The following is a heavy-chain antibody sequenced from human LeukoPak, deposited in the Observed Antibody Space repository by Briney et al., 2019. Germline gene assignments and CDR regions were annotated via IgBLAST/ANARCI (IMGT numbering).Heavy chain of an antibody. V-gene: IGHV4-30-2*03. Sequence: TSETLSLTCAVSGGSISSGGYSWSWIRQPPGKGLEWIGYIYHSGSTYYNPSLKSRVTISVDTSKNQFSLKLSSVTAADTAVYYCARQQSAGAFDYWGQGTLVTVSS. CDR1: GGSISSGGYS. CDR2: IYHSGST. J-gene: IGHJ4*02. D-gene: IGHD3-10*01. CDR3: ARQQSAGAFDY.